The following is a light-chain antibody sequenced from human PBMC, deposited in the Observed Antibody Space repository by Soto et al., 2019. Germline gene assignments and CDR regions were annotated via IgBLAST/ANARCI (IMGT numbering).Light chain of an antibody. J-gene: IGLJ1*01. CDR2: DVS. V-gene: IGLV2-14*01. CDR3: SSYTSSSTLDV. Sequence: QSVLTQPASVSGSPGQSITISCTGTSSDVGGYNYVSWYQQHPGKAPKLMIYDVSNRPSGVSNSLSGSKSGSTASLTISGLQAEDEADYYCSSYTSSSTLDVFGTGTKVTVL. CDR1: SSDVGGYNY.